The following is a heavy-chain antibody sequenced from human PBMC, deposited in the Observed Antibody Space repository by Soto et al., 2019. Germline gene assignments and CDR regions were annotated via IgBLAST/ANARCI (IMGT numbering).Heavy chain of an antibody. CDR2: IYYSGST. V-gene: IGHV4-31*03. Sequence: SETLSLTCTVSGGSISSGGYYWSWIRQHPGKGLEWIGYIYYSGSTYYNPSLKSRVTISVDASKNQFSLKLSSVTAADTAVYYCARGSYYDFWSGYSPDYYYYYGMDVWGQGTTVTVS. J-gene: IGHJ6*02. CDR3: ARGSYYDFWSGYSPDYYYYYGMDV. CDR1: GGSISSGGYY. D-gene: IGHD3-3*01.